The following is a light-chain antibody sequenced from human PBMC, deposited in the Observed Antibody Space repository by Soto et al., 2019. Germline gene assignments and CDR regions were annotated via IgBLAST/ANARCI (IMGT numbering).Light chain of an antibody. J-gene: IGLJ3*02. V-gene: IGLV1-40*01. Sequence: VLTQPPSVSGAPGQRVTISCSVSSSNIGAGHDVHWYQQLPGTAPKLLMYGNTNRPSGVPDRFSGSKSGTSASLAITGLQAEDEADYYCQSYDSSLSAWVFGGGTKLTVL. CDR2: GNT. CDR1: SSNIGAGHD. CDR3: QSYDSSLSAWV.